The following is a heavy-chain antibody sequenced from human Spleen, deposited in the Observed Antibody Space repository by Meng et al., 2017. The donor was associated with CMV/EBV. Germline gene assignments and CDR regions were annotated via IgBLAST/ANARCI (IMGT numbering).Heavy chain of an antibody. CDR3: ARVVDCSSTSCYNASPYYYYGMDV. CDR1: GDSIGTYY. V-gene: IGHV4-59*01. Sequence: SETLSLTCTDSGDSIGTYYWSWIRQSPGKGLEWIGYITLSGSTKYNPSLKSRVTMSVGTSKNQLSLKLSSVTAADTAVYYCARVVDCSSTSCYNASPYYYYGMDVWGQGTLVTVSS. D-gene: IGHD2-2*02. CDR2: ITLSGST. J-gene: IGHJ6*02.